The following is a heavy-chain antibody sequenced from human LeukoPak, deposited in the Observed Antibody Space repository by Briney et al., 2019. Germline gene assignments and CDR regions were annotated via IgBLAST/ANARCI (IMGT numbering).Heavy chain of an antibody. V-gene: IGHV3-21*01. CDR2: ISASGTSI. J-gene: IGHJ5*02. Sequence: PGGSLRLSCAPSGFTFSTYTMNWFGQAPGKGLEWVSFISASGTSIYYADSVRGRFTISRDNAKNSLYLQMNSLRAEDTAVYYCARDGTWGPGTLVTVSS. CDR1: GFTFSTYT. CDR3: ARDGT. D-gene: IGHD1-26*01.